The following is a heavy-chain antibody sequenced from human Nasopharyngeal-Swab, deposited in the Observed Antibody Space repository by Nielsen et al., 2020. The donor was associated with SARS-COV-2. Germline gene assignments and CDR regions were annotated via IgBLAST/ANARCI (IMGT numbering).Heavy chain of an antibody. D-gene: IGHD2-8*02. CDR1: GFTFSSYG. CDR2: IWYDGSNK. Sequence: GGSLRLSCAASGFTFSSYGMHWVRQAPGKGLEWVAVIWYDGSNKYYVDSVKGRFTISRDNSKNTLYLQMNSLRAEDTAVYYCARDLGVYAILHYMDVWGKGTTVTVSS. J-gene: IGHJ6*03. CDR3: ARDLGVYAILHYMDV. V-gene: IGHV3-33*01.